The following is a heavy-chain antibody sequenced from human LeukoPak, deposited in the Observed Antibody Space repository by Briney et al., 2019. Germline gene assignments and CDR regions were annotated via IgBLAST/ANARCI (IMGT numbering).Heavy chain of an antibody. CDR3: ARDRRPKTTVTVNWFDP. Sequence: ASVKVSCKASGYTFTSYGISWVRQAPGQGLEWMGIINPSGGSTSYAQKFQGRVTMTRDTSTSTVYMELSSLRSEDTAVYYCARDRRPKTTVTVNWFDPWGQGTLVTVSS. D-gene: IGHD4-17*01. CDR1: GYTFTSYG. CDR2: INPSGGST. V-gene: IGHV1-46*01. J-gene: IGHJ5*02.